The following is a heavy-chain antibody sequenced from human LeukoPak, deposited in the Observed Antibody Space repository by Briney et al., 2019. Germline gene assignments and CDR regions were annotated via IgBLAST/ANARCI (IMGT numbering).Heavy chain of an antibody. V-gene: IGHV3-33*01. J-gene: IGHJ4*02. CDR1: GFTFSNYD. Sequence: PGGSLRLSCAASGFTFSNYDMHWVRQAPGKGLEWVAFIWSDGSNRYYADSVKGRFTISRDNAKNSLYLQMNSLRAEDTALYYCARERPDNYYDSSGLDYWGQGTLVTVSS. CDR3: ARERPDNYYDSSGLDY. D-gene: IGHD3-22*01. CDR2: IWSDGSNR.